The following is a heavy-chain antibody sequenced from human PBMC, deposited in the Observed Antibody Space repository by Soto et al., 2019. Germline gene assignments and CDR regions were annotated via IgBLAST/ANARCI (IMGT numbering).Heavy chain of an antibody. CDR2: INPSGGST. CDR1: GYTFTSYY. V-gene: IGHV1-46*03. J-gene: IGHJ3*02. Sequence: ASVKVSCKASGYTFTSYYMHWVRQAPGQGLEWMGIINPSGGSTSYAQKFQGRVTMTRDTSTSTVYMELSSLRSEDTAVYYCARGENYDILTGYYMGDAFDIWGQGTTVTVSS. D-gene: IGHD3-9*01. CDR3: ARGENYDILTGYYMGDAFDI.